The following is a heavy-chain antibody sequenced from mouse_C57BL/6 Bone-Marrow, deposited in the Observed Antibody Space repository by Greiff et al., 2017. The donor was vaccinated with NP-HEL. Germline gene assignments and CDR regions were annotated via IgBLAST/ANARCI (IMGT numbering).Heavy chain of an antibody. J-gene: IGHJ3*01. CDR2: ISSGGDYI. V-gene: IGHV5-9-1*02. CDR3: TRDRWDAFAY. D-gene: IGHD4-1*01. Sequence: EVQRVASGEGLVKPGGSLKLSCAASGFTFSSYAMSWVRQTPEKRLEWVAYISSGGDYIYYADTVKGRFTISRDNARNTLYLQMSSLKSEDTAMYYCTRDRWDAFAYWGQGTLVTVSA. CDR1: GFTFSSYA.